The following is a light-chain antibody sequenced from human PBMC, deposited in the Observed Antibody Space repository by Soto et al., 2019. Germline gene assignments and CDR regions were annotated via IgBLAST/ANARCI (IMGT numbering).Light chain of an antibody. CDR1: QTISSW. V-gene: IGKV1-5*03. J-gene: IGKJ5*01. Sequence: DIQMTQSPSTLSGSVGDRVTITCRASQTISSWLAWYQQKPGKAPKLLIYKASTLKSGVPSRFSGSGSGTEFTLTISSLQAEDVAVYYCQQYSNVPFTFGPGTRLEIK. CDR2: KAS. CDR3: QQYSNVPFT.